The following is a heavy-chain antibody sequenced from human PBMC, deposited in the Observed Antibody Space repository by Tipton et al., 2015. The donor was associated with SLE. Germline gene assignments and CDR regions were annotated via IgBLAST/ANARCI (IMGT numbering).Heavy chain of an antibody. V-gene: IGHV1-3*01. CDR2: INAGNGNT. J-gene: IGHJ6*02. Sequence: QLVQSGPEVKKPGASVKVSCKASGYTFTSYAMHWVRQAPGQRLEWMGWINAGNGNTKYSQKFQGRVTMTRDTSISTAYMELSRLRSDDTAVYYCAREQDGGWAAAGSYYYYGMDVWGQGTTVTVSS. CDR3: AREQDGGWAAAGSYYYYGMDV. CDR1: GYTFTSYA. D-gene: IGHD6-13*01.